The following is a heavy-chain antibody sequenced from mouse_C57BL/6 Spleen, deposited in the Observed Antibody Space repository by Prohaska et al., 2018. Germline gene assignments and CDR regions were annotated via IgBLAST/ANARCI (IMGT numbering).Heavy chain of an antibody. CDR2: INPNNGGT. Sequence: HGKSLEWIGDINPNNGGTSYNQKFKGKATLTVDKSSSTAYMELRSLTSEDSAVYYCARRFAYWGHLTLVTVSA. V-gene: IGHV1-26*01. J-gene: IGHJ3*01. CDR3: ARRFAY.